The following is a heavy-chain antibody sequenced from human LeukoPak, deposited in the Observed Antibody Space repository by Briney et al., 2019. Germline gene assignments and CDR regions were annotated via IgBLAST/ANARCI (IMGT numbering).Heavy chain of an antibody. V-gene: IGHV1-18*01. CDR1: GYTFTSYG. J-gene: IGHJ6*03. CDR3: ARVTYYYGSGSYGPDYYMDV. Sequence: ASVTVSCKASGYTFTSYGISWVRQAPGQGLEWMGWISAYNGNTNYAQKLQGRVTMTTDTSTSTAYMELRSLRSDDTAVYYCARVTYYYGSGSYGPDYYMDVWGKGTTVTISS. CDR2: ISAYNGNT. D-gene: IGHD3-10*01.